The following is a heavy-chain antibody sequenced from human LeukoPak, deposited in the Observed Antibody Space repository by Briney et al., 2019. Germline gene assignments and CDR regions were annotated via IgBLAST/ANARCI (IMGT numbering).Heavy chain of an antibody. CDR2: IYYSGST. V-gene: IGHV4-61*05. CDR3: ARAPPSIAAPFQH. J-gene: IGHJ1*01. CDR1: GGSINSNNYY. Sequence: PSETLSLTCTVSGGSINSNNYYWGWVRQPPGKGLEWIGYIYYSGSTNYNPSLKSRVTISVDTSKNQFSLKLSSVTAADTAVYYCARAPPSIAAPFQHWGQGTLVTVSS. D-gene: IGHD6-6*01.